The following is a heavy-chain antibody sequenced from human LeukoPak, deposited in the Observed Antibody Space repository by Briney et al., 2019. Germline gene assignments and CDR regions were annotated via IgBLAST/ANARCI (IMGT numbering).Heavy chain of an antibody. J-gene: IGHJ5*02. Sequence: GGSLRLSCAASGFTFSSYAMHWVRQAPGKGLEWVAVISYDGSNKYYADSVKGRFTISRDNSKNTLYLQMNSLRAEDTAVYYCARDLYGVTTPWFDPWGQGTLVTVSS. CDR1: GFTFSSYA. V-gene: IGHV3-30*04. D-gene: IGHD2-21*02. CDR3: ARDLYGVTTPWFDP. CDR2: ISYDGSNK.